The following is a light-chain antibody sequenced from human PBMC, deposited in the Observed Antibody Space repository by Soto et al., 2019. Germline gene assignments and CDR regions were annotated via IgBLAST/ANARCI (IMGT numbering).Light chain of an antibody. V-gene: IGKV3-15*01. Sequence: IVMTQSPATLSVSPGERATLSCRASQSINSNLAWYQQKPGQAPRLLMFRTSSRATGFPARFSGSGSGTDFTLTISRLEPEDFAVYYCQQYDRSPRTFGQGTKVDIK. CDR3: QQYDRSPRT. CDR2: RTS. J-gene: IGKJ1*01. CDR1: QSINSN.